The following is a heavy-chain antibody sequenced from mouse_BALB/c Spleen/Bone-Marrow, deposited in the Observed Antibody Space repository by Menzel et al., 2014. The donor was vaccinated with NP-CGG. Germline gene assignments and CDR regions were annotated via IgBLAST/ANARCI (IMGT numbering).Heavy chain of an antibody. J-gene: IGHJ4*01. D-gene: IGHD2-1*01. Sequence: EVQLQESGAELVKPGASVKLSCTASGFNIKDTYMHWVKQRPEQXLEWIGRIDPANGNTKYDPKFQGKATITADTSSNTAYLQLSSLTSEDTAVYYCARYGNYCYAMDYWGQGTSVTVSS. CDR3: ARYGNYCYAMDY. CDR1: GFNIKDTY. V-gene: IGHV14-3*02. CDR2: IDPANGNT.